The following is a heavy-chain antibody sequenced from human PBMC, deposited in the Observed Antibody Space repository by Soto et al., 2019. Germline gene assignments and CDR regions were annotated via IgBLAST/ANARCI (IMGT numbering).Heavy chain of an antibody. V-gene: IGHV4-39*01. CDR3: ARRYYGSGLDWFDP. Sequence: ETLSLTCTVPGGSISSSSYYWGWIRQPPGKGLEWIGSIHYSGSTYYNPSLKSRVTISVDTSKNQFSLKLSSVTAADTAVYYCARRYYGSGLDWFDPWGQGTLVTRLL. CDR2: IHYSGST. CDR1: GGSISSSSYY. D-gene: IGHD3-10*01. J-gene: IGHJ5*02.